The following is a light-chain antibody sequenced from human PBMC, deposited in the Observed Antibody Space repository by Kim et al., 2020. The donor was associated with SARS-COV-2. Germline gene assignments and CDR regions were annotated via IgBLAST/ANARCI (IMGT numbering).Light chain of an antibody. V-gene: IGLV1-44*01. J-gene: IGLJ3*02. CDR2: SND. CDR3: AVCDDSLNGRV. CDR1: NPQVGSNL. Sequence: GHMLSTACSGPNPQVGSNLIIWTQLARAAAPTLLSYSNDHRPSGVPARFSASNAGAAAALASSRLQSEEETYYYSAVCDDSLNGRVFGGGTQLTVL.